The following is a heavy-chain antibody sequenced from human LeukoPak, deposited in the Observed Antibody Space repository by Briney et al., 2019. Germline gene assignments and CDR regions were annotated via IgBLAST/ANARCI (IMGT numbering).Heavy chain of an antibody. V-gene: IGHV4-39*07. CDR1: GGSISSSSYY. CDR2: IYYSGST. CDR3: ARERMQLWLDY. J-gene: IGHJ4*02. Sequence: PSETLSLTCTVSGGSISSSSYYWGWIRQPPGKGLEWIGSIYYSGSTYYNPSLKSRVTISVDTSKNQFSLKLSSVTAADTAVYYCARERMQLWLDYWGQGTLVTVSS. D-gene: IGHD5-18*01.